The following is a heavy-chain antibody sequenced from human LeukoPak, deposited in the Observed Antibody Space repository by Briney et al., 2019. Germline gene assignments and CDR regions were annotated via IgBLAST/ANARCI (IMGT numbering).Heavy chain of an antibody. Sequence: GGSLRLSCAASGFTFSSHWMSWVRQAPGKGLEWVASIKQDGSEKCYVDSVKGRFTISRDDTKNSLYLQMNSLRAEDTAVYYCARIRWAAAAKNYFDYWGQGTLVTVSS. CDR1: GFTFSSHW. CDR3: ARIRWAAAAKNYFDY. V-gene: IGHV3-7*01. J-gene: IGHJ4*02. D-gene: IGHD6-13*01. CDR2: IKQDGSEK.